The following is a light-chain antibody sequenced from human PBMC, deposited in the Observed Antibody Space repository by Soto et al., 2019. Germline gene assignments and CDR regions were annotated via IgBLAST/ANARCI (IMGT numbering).Light chain of an antibody. CDR2: EVS. CDR3: SSYAGSNTPGGV. Sequence: QSALTQPPSASGSPGQSVTISCTGTSSDVGGYNYVSWYQQHPGKAPKLMIYEVSKRPSGVPDRFSGSKSGNTASLTVSGLQAEDEADNYCSSYAGSNTPGGVFGGGTKLTVL. CDR1: SSDVGGYNY. J-gene: IGLJ2*01. V-gene: IGLV2-8*01.